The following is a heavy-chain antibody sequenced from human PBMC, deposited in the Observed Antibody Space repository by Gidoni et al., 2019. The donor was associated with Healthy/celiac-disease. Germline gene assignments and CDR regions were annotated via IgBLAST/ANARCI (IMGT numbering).Heavy chain of an antibody. CDR1: GGSFSGYY. CDR3: ARGYCSSTSCYARFLDY. CDR2: INHSGST. V-gene: IGHV4-34*01. J-gene: IGHJ4*02. D-gene: IGHD2-2*01. Sequence: QVQLQQWGAGLLKPSETLSLTCAVYGGSFSGYYWSWIRPPPGKGLAWIGEINHSGSTNDNPSLKSRVTISVDTSKNQFSLKLNSLTAADTAVYYCARGYCSSTSCYARFLDYWGQGTLVTVSS.